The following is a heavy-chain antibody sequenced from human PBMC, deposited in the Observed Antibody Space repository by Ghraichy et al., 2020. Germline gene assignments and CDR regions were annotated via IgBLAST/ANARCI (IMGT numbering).Heavy chain of an antibody. D-gene: IGHD1-7*01. Sequence: ASVKVSCKASGYTFTSYGISWVRQAPGQGLEWMGWISAYNGNTNYAQKLQGRVTMTTDTSTSTAYMELRSLRSDDTAVYYCARGQFVDNWNYAQINYYYYYGMDVWGQGTTVTVSS. J-gene: IGHJ6*02. V-gene: IGHV1-18*01. CDR1: GYTFTSYG. CDR2: ISAYNGNT. CDR3: ARGQFVDNWNYAQINYYYYYGMDV.